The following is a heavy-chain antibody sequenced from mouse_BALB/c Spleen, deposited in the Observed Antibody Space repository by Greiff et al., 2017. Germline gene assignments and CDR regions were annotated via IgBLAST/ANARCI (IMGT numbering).Heavy chain of an antibody. V-gene: IGHV5-9-4*01. D-gene: IGHD2-4*01. CDR1: GFTFSSYA. Sequence: EVQGVESGGGLVKPGGSLKLSFAASGFTFSSYAMSWVRQSPEKRLEWVAEISSGGSYTYYPDTVTGRFTISRDNAKNTLYLEMSSLRSEDTAMYYCARDRDYDYDGYFDYWGQGTTLTVSS. CDR3: ARDRDYDYDGYFDY. CDR2: ISSGGSYT. J-gene: IGHJ2*01.